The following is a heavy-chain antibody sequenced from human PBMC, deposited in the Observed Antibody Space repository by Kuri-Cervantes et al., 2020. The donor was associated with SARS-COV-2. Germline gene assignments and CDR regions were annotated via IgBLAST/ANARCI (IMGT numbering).Heavy chain of an antibody. Sequence: SVKVSCKASGGTFSSYAISWVRQAPGQGLEWMGGIIPIFGTANYAQKLQGRVTMTTDTSTSTAYMELRSLRSDDTAVYYCARERGSWYVPLRTYYYYYMDVWGKGTTVTVSS. V-gene: IGHV1-69*05. CDR1: GGTFSSYA. J-gene: IGHJ6*03. CDR2: IIPIFGTA. CDR3: ARERGSWYVPLRTYYYYYMDV. D-gene: IGHD6-13*01.